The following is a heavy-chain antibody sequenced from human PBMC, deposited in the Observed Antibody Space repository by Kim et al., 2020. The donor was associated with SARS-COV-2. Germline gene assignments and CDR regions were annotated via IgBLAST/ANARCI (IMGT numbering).Heavy chain of an antibody. V-gene: IGHV3-9*01. Sequence: GGSLRLSCVASGLAFDDYAMYWVRQVPGKGLEWVSGINWSSRDIGYADSVKGRFTISRDNAKNSLYLEMNSLRVEDTALYYCVAVPYYYDSSGHLEYWGQGTLVTVSS. D-gene: IGHD3-22*01. J-gene: IGHJ4*02. CDR1: GLAFDDYA. CDR3: VAVPYYYDSSGHLEY. CDR2: INWSSRDI.